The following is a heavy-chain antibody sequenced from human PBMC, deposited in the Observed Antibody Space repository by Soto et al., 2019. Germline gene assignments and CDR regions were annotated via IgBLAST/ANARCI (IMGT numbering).Heavy chain of an antibody. CDR1: GYRFTTYG. CDR2: SNPDNQNT. D-gene: IGHD2-21*01. J-gene: IGHJ4*02. V-gene: IGHV1-18*01. Sequence: ASVKVSCKVSGYRFTTYGINWVRQAPGQGLEWVGWSNPDNQNTNYAQKFQDRVSLTTDSSTNTAYMELRDLRSDDTAVYYCVRGLRWRDLDFWGQGTPVTVSS. CDR3: VRGLRWRDLDF.